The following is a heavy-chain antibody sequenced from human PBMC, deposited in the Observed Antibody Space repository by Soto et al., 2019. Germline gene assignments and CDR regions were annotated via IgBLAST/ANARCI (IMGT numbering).Heavy chain of an antibody. CDR2: TYYRSKWYN. Sequence: PSQTLSLTCAISGDSVSSNSAAWNWIRQSPSRGLEWLGRTYYRSKWYNDYAVSVKSRITINPDTSKNQFSLQLNSVTPEDTAVYYCATGYSSSWYNWFDPWGQGXLFTVSS. D-gene: IGHD6-13*01. CDR3: ATGYSSSWYNWFDP. CDR1: GDSVSSNSAA. J-gene: IGHJ5*02. V-gene: IGHV6-1*01.